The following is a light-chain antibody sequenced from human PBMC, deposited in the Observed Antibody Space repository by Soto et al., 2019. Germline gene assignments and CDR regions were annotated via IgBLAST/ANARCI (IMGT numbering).Light chain of an antibody. Sequence: SALTQPASVSGSPGQSITISCTGTSSDVGGYDYVSWYQQYPGKAPKLIIYEVSNRPSGVSNRFSGSKSGDTASLTISGLRAEDEADYYCSSYSSSSTFYVFGGGTKVTVL. CDR2: EVS. CDR3: SSYSSSSTFYV. J-gene: IGLJ1*01. CDR1: SSDVGGYDY. V-gene: IGLV2-14*01.